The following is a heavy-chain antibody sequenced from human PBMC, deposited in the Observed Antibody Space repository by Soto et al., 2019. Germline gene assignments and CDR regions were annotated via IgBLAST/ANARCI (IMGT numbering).Heavy chain of an antibody. CDR3: ARVWVGTTFAYYYGMDV. CDR2: ITAYIGNT. D-gene: IGHD1-1*01. CDR1: GYTFTTFG. V-gene: IGHV1-18*01. J-gene: IGHJ6*02. Sequence: QVQLVQSGAEVKKPGASVKVSCKASGYTFTTFGLTGCRQVPEQGLGWWGWITAYIGNTNNAQKLQGRVTMTTDTSTSTAYMELRSLRSDDTAVYYCARVWVGTTFAYYYGMDVWGQGTTVTVSS.